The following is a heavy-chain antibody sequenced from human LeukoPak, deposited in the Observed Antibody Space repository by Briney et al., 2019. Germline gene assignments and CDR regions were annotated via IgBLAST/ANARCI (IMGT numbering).Heavy chain of an antibody. J-gene: IGHJ5*02. Sequence: SETLSLTCTVSGGSINSRRYYWGWIRQPPGKGLEWIGTIYYSGSTNYNPSLKSRVTISVDTSKNQFSLKLSSVTAADTAEYYCARGTYYDFWSGYSAWFDPWGQGTLVTVSS. D-gene: IGHD3-3*01. CDR2: IYYSGST. V-gene: IGHV4-39*07. CDR1: GGSINSRRYY. CDR3: ARGTYYDFWSGYSAWFDP.